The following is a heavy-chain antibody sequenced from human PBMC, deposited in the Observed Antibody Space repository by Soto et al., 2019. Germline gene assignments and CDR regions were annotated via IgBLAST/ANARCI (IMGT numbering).Heavy chain of an antibody. J-gene: IGHJ6*03. V-gene: IGHV3-33*01. Sequence: PGGSLRLSCAASGFTFSSYGMHWVRQAPGKGLEWVAVIWYDGSNKYYADSVKGRFTISRDNSKNTLYLQMNSLRAEDTAVYYRARGKRIASRATLPRYYYYYMDVWGKGTTVTVSS. D-gene: IGHD6-13*01. CDR2: IWYDGSNK. CDR3: ARGKRIASRATLPRYYYYYMDV. CDR1: GFTFSSYG.